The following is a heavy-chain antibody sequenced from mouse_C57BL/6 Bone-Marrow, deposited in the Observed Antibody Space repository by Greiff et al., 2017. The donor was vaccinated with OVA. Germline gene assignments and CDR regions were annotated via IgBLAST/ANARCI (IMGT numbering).Heavy chain of an antibody. Sequence: EVKLMESGPELVKPGASVKISCKASGYSFTDYNMNWVKQSNGKSLEWIGVINPNYGTTSYNQKFKGKATLTVDQSSSTANMQLNSLTSEDSAVYYCARQAHLLWLRRKGYYAMDYWGQGTSVTVSS. V-gene: IGHV1-39*01. D-gene: IGHD2-2*01. CDR2: INPNYGTT. CDR3: ARQAHLLWLRRKGYYAMDY. CDR1: GYSFTDYN. J-gene: IGHJ4*01.